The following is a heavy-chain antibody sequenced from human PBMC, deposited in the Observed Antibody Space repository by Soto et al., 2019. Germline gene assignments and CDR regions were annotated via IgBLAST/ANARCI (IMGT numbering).Heavy chain of an antibody. CDR1: GFTFSSYS. CDR3: ARVRGSSWFYYYMDV. J-gene: IGHJ6*03. CDR2: ISSSGSYT. Sequence: GGSLRLSCAASGFTFSSYSMNWVRQAPGKGLEWVSSISSSGSYTYYADSVKGRFTISRDNAKNSLYLQMNSLRAEDMAVYYCARVRGSSWFYYYMDVWGKGTTVTVSS. D-gene: IGHD6-13*01. V-gene: IGHV3-21*01.